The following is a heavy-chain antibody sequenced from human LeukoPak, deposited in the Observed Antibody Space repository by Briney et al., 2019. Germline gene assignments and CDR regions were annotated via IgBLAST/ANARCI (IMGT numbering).Heavy chain of an antibody. CDR1: GGSISSYY. CDR2: IYTSGST. V-gene: IGHV4-4*07. J-gene: IGHJ4*02. CDR3: ARGPGGSGSYYSFDY. D-gene: IGHD3-10*01. Sequence: SETLSLTCTVSGGSISSYYWSWIRQPAGKGLGWIGRIYTSGSTNYNPSLKSRVTMSVDTSKNQFSLKLSSVTAADTAVYYCARGPGGSGSYYSFDYWGQGTLVTVSS.